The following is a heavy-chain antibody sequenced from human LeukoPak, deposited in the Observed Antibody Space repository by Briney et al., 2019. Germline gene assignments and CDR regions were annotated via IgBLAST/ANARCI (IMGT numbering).Heavy chain of an antibody. CDR1: GGSISSYY. J-gene: IGHJ6*02. Sequence: KASETLSLTCTVSGGSISSYYWSWIRQPPGKGLEWIGYIYYSGSTNYNPSLKSRVTISVDTSKNQFSLKLSSVTAADTAVYYCARDSGGDYYYGMDVWGQGTTVTGSS. D-gene: IGHD3-16*01. CDR3: ARDSGGDYYYGMDV. CDR2: IYYSGST. V-gene: IGHV4-59*01.